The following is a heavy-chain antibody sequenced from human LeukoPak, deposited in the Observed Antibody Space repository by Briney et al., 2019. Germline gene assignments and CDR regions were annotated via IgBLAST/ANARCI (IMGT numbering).Heavy chain of an antibody. CDR2: IKSKTDGGTT. CDR1: GFTFSNAW. J-gene: IGHJ3*02. D-gene: IGHD2-15*01. Sequence: GGSLRLSCAASGFTFSNAWMSWVRQAPGKGLEWVGRIKSKTDGGTTDYAAPVKGRFTISRDDSKNTLYLQMNSLKTKDTAVYYCFPSRLWNSGGRTDAFDIWGQGTMVTVSS. V-gene: IGHV3-15*01. CDR3: FPSRLWNSGGRTDAFDI.